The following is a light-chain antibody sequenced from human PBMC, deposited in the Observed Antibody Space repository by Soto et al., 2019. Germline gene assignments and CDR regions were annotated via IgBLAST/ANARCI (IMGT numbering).Light chain of an antibody. Sequence: QSALTQPASVSGSPGRXXTISCTGTSTDVGDFNYVSWYQHLPGRAPKLIIYDVSNRPSGISYRFSASKSGRTASLTISGLQAEDEADYYCSSYSSSTTHVVFGGGTKLTVL. CDR2: DVS. V-gene: IGLV2-14*03. CDR1: STDVGDFNY. J-gene: IGLJ2*01. CDR3: SSYSSSTTHVV.